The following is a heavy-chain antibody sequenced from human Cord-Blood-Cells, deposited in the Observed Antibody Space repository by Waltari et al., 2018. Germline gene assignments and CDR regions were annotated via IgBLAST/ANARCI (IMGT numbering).Heavy chain of an antibody. Sequence: QVQLQESGPGLVKPSETLSLTCTVSGGSVSSVSYYWSWIRQPPGKGLEWIGYTYYRLATNYNPSLKGRVAISVDTSKNPFSLKLSSVTAAYTAVYYCASLWGDAFDIWGQGTMVTVSS. CDR1: GGSVSSVSYY. D-gene: IGHD7-27*01. J-gene: IGHJ3*02. CDR2: TYYRLAT. CDR3: ASLWGDAFDI. V-gene: IGHV4-61*01.